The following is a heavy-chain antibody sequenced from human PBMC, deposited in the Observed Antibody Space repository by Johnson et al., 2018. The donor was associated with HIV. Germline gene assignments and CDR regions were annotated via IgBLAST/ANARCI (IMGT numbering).Heavy chain of an antibody. V-gene: IGHV3-30*18. CDR2: ISYDGSNK. D-gene: IGHD6-19*01. Sequence: QVQLVESGGGVVQPGRSLRLSCAASGFTFTSHGMHWVRQAPGKGLEWVAVISYDGSNKYYADSVKGRFTISRDNSKNTLYLQMNSLRGEDTAVYYCAKVRGGWLGHDAFDLWGQGTMVTVSS. CDR1: GFTFTSHG. CDR3: AKVRGGWLGHDAFDL. J-gene: IGHJ3*01.